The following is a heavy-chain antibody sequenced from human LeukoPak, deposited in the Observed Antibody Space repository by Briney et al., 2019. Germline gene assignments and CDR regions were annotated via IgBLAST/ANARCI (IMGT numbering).Heavy chain of an antibody. V-gene: IGHV4-39*01. CDR2: IYYSGST. CDR3: ARHVAHSTVTPFDY. Sequence: PSETLSLTCTVSGGSISSSSYYWDWIRQPPGKGLEWIGSIYYSGSTYYNPSLKSRVTISVDTSKNQFSLKLSSVTAADTAVYYCARHVAHSTVTPFDYWGQGTLVTVSS. CDR1: GGSISSSSYY. D-gene: IGHD4-17*01. J-gene: IGHJ4*02.